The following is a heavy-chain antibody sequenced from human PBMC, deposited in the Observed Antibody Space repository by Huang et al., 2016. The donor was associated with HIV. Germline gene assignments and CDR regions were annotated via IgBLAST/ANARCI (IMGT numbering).Heavy chain of an antibody. Sequence: QVQLVQSGSELKEPGASVKVSCKASEYTCPHGLNWVRQAPGQGLDWRGLITTNPGTPTYAQGITGRFCCSFDTSGDTAYLHITNLRADDTAVYYCAISGTYSGDFDIWGQGTLVSVS. V-gene: IGHV7-4-1*02. D-gene: IGHD1-26*01. CDR2: ITTNPGTP. CDR1: EYTCPHG. CDR3: AISGTYSGDFDI. J-gene: IGHJ3*02.